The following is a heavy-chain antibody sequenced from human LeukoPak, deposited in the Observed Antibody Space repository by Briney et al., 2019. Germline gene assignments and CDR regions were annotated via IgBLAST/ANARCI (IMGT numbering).Heavy chain of an antibody. CDR1: GFTFSHYS. CDR3: ARPGYTYGSWVYFDY. J-gene: IGHJ4*02. Sequence: PGGSLRLSCAGSGFTFSHYSMNWVRQAPGKGLEWVAVISYDGSNKYYADSVKGRFTISRDNSKNTLYLQMNSLRAEDTAVYYCARPGYTYGSWVYFDYWGQGTLVTISS. V-gene: IGHV3-30*03. CDR2: ISYDGSNK. D-gene: IGHD5-18*01.